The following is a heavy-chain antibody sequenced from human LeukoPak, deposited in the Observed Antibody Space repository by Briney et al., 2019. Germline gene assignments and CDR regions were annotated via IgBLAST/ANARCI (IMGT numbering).Heavy chain of an antibody. Sequence: PSKTLSLTCTVSGGSISSYYWSWIRQPPGKGLEWIGYIYYSGSTNYNPSLKSRVTISVDTSKNQFSLKLSSVTAADTAVYYCARTERGYSYGPLDYWGQGTLVTVSS. CDR3: ARTERGYSYGPLDY. CDR2: IYYSGST. D-gene: IGHD5-18*01. V-gene: IGHV4-59*01. CDR1: GGSISSYY. J-gene: IGHJ4*02.